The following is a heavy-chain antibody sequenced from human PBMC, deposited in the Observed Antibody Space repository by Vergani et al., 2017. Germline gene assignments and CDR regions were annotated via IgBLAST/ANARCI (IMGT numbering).Heavy chain of an antibody. CDR3: ARDLSDIVVVPDTNXFDP. J-gene: IGHJ5*02. D-gene: IGHD2-2*01. V-gene: IGHV1-2*02. CDR1: GYTFTGYY. Sequence: QVQLVQSGAEVKKPGASVKVSCKASGYTFTGYYMHWVRQAPGQGLEWMGWINPNSGGTNYAQKLQGRVTMTTDTSTSTAYMELRSLRSDDTAVYYCARDLSDIVVVPDTNXFDPWGQGTLVTVSS. CDR2: INPNSGGT.